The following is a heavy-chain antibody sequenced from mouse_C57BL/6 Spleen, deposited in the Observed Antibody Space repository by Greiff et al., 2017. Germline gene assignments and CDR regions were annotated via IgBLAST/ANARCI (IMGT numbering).Heavy chain of an antibody. V-gene: IGHV1-69*01. CDR2: IDPSDSYT. CDR1: GYTFTSYW. Sequence: QVQLQQPGAELVMPGASVKLSCKASGYTFTSYWMHWVKQRPGQGLEWIGEIDPSDSYTNYNQKFKGKSTLTVDKSSSTAYMQLSSLTSEDSAVYYCARSDYYYGSIHFDYWGQGTTLTVSS. D-gene: IGHD1-1*01. J-gene: IGHJ2*01. CDR3: ARSDYYYGSIHFDY.